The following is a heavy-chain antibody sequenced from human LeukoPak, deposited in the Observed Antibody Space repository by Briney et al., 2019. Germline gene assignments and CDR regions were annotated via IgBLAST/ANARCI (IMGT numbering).Heavy chain of an antibody. CDR3: ARAGGSVGWYGTIDS. V-gene: IGHV4-61*09. J-gene: IGHJ4*02. CDR1: GGSISSGSYY. Sequence: SQTLSLTCTVSGGSISSGSYYWTWIRQPAGKGLEWIGHLYTSGTTSYNPSLQSRVAISADTSKHQFSLRLTSVTAADTAVYYCARAGGSVGWYGTIDSWGQGTLVTVSS. D-gene: IGHD6-19*01. CDR2: LYTSGTT.